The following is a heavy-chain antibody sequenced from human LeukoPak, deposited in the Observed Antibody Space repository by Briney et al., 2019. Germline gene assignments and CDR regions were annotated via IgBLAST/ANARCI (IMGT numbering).Heavy chain of an antibody. CDR3: ARGLRRGSSRVLGNWFDP. V-gene: IGHV1-8*01. CDR1: GYTFTSYD. Sequence: ASVKVSCKASGYTFTSYDINLVRRAAGQGLEWMGWMNPNSGNTVYAQKFQGRVTMTRNTSISTAYMELSSLRSEDTAVYYCARGLRRGSSRVLGNWFDPWGQGTLVTVSS. J-gene: IGHJ5*02. D-gene: IGHD6-13*01. CDR2: MNPNSGNT.